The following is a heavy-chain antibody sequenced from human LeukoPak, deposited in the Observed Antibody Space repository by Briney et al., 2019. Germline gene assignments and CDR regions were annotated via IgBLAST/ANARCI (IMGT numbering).Heavy chain of an antibody. CDR1: GGSISSSSYY. CDR2: IYCSGST. J-gene: IGHJ4*02. D-gene: IGHD6-19*01. Sequence: PSETLSLTCTASGGSISSSSYYWGWLRQPPGTGLEWIGSIYCSGSTYYNPSLKSRVTISVDTSKNQFSLKLSPVTAADTAVYYCASPSPQGLPLASDYWGQGTLVTVSS. V-gene: IGHV4-39*07. CDR3: ASPSPQGLPLASDY.